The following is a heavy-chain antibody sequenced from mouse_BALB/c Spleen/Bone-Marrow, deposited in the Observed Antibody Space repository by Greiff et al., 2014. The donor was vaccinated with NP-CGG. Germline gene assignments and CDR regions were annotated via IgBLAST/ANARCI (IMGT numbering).Heavy chain of an antibody. CDR2: ISYSGGT. V-gene: IGHV3-8*02. CDR3: ARTHYYGWFDS. J-gene: IGHJ2*01. D-gene: IGHD1-2*01. Sequence: DVQLVESGPSLVKPSQTLSLTCSVTGDSITSGYWNWIRKFPGNKLEYMGFISYSGGTYYNPSLRSRISITRDTSKNQYYLQLNSVTTEDTATYFCARTHYYGWFDSWGQGTTLTVSS. CDR1: GDSITSGY.